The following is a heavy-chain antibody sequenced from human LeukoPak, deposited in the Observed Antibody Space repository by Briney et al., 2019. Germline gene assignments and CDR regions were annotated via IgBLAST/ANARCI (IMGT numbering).Heavy chain of an antibody. CDR3: AKDKGVAGPIDY. CDR2: ISWNSGSI. J-gene: IGHJ4*02. Sequence: PGGSLRLSCAASGFTFDDYAMHWVRQAPGKGLEWVSGISWNSGSIGYADSVKGRFTISRDNAKNSLYLQMNSLRAEDTALYYCAKDKGVAGPIDYWGQGTLVTVSS. V-gene: IGHV3-9*01. D-gene: IGHD6-19*01. CDR1: GFTFDDYA.